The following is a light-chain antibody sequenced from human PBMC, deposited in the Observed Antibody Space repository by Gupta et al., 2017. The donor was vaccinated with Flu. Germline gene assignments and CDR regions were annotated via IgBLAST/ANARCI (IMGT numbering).Light chain of an antibody. CDR2: GAS. CDR1: QGINNY. V-gene: IGKV1-33*01. CDR3: QQYDSHPLT. J-gene: IGKJ4*01. Sequence: GDRVTITCQASQGINNYLNWYQHRPGKAPKLLIYGASYLETGVPSRFSGGGSGTDFTFVISDLQPEDAATYFCQQYDSHPLTCGGGTNVQI.